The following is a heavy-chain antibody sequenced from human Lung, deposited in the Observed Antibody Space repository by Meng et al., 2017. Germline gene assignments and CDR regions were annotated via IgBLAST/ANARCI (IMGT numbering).Heavy chain of an antibody. J-gene: IGHJ4*02. Sequence: QLQLQESGPGLVKPSETLSLTCTVSGGSISSNNDYWGWIRQPPGKGLEWIGSIYYSGNTYYNSSLKSRVSISVDTSKNQFSLRLSSVTAADTAVFYCARRVHDGRHYHYFDYWGQGALVTVSS. CDR3: ARRVHDGRHYHYFDY. D-gene: IGHD3-16*01. CDR2: IYYSGNT. CDR1: GGSISSNNDY. V-gene: IGHV4-39*01.